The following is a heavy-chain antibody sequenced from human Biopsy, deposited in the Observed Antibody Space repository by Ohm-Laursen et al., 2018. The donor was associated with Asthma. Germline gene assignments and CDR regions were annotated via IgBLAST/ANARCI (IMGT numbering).Heavy chain of an antibody. D-gene: IGHD4-17*01. V-gene: IGHV4-39*07. CDR3: ARTTYGDDGFDP. CDR2: NYYSENT. CDR1: GDSISSSSYY. Sequence: TLSLTCTVSGDSISSSSYYWGWIRQPPGKGLEWIGSNYYSENTYYNPSLKSRVTISVDTSKNQFSLKLYSVTAADTAVYYCARTTYGDDGFDPWGQGTLVTVSS. J-gene: IGHJ5*02.